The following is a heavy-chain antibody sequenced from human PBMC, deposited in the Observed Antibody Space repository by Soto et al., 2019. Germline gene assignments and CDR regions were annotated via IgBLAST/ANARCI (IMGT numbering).Heavy chain of an antibody. J-gene: IGHJ6*02. V-gene: IGHV1-18*01. D-gene: IGHD4-17*01. CDR3: ARDSSGTTNYYYGMDV. CDR2: ISNYNGNT. Sequence: ASVKVSCKASGYTFTSYGISWVRQAPGQGLEWMGWISNYNGNTNYAQTLQGRVTMTTDTSTSTAYMELRSLRSDDTAVYYCARDSSGTTNYYYGMDVWGQGTTVTVSS. CDR1: GYTFTSYG.